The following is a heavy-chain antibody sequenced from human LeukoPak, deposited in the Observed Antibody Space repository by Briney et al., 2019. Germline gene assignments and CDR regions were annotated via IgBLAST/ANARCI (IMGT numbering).Heavy chain of an antibody. CDR2: INPNSGGT. CDR1: GYTFTGYY. CDR3: ARVGAYCGGDCYRGHWFDP. J-gene: IGHJ5*02. D-gene: IGHD2-21*02. Sequence: GASVKVSCKASGYTFTGYYMHWVRQAPGQGLEWMGWINPNSGGTNYAQKFQGRVTMTRDTSISTAYMGLSRLRSDDTAVYYCARVGAYCGGDCYRGHWFDPWGQGTLVTVSS. V-gene: IGHV1-2*02.